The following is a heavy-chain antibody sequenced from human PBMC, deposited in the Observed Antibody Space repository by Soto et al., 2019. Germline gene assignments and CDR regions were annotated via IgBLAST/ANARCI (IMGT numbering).Heavy chain of an antibody. V-gene: IGHV4-39*01. CDR1: GESIKSSIHY. CDR3: ARRSVHSEAPFDE. Sequence: SETLSLTCTVSGESIKSSIHYWGWIRQPPGERLEWIGNIYYSGNAYYNPSLKSRATISGDTSKSQFSLNLKSVTVADTAVYFCARRSVHSEAPFDEWGQGNLVTVS. D-gene: IGHD6-19*01. CDR2: IYYSGNA. J-gene: IGHJ4*02.